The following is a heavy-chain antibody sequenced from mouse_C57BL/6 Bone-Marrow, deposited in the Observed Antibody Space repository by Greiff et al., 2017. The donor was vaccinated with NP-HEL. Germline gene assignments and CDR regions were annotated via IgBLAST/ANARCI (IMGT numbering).Heavy chain of an antibody. J-gene: IGHJ2*01. CDR1: GYTFTSYG. CDR2: IYPRSGNT. Sequence: QVQLQQSGAELARPGASVKLSCKASGYTFTSYGISWVKQRTGQGLEWIGEIYPRSGNTYYNEKFKGKATLTADKSSSTAYMELRSLTSEDSAVYFCARSPPYYYGSLYFDDWGQGTTLTVSS. D-gene: IGHD1-1*01. V-gene: IGHV1-81*01. CDR3: ARSPPYYYGSLYFDD.